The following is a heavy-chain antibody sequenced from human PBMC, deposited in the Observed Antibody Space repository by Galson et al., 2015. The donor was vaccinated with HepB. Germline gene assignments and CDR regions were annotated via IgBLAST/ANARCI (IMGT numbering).Heavy chain of an antibody. Sequence: SLRLSCAGSGFTFSTYGLHWVRQAPGRGLEWLALISYDGNNKYYAKSVKGRFTTSRDNSKNTLYLQMNSLRPEDTAVYYCARDLQTLLGAKALDYWGQGTLVTVSS. CDR3: ARDLQTLLGAKALDY. CDR1: GFTFSTYG. CDR2: ISYDGNNK. D-gene: IGHD1-26*01. J-gene: IGHJ4*02. V-gene: IGHV3-30-3*01.